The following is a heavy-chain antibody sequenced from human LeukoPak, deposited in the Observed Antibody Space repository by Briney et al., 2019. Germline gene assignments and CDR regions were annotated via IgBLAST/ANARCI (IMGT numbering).Heavy chain of an antibody. Sequence: RTGGSLRLSCAPSGLTVSSNYMNWVRQAPGRGRGWVSVIYSVVSTYYADSVRGRFTISRDNSKNTLYLQMNSLRAEDTAVYYCARSRDGAFPSFNYWGQGTLVTVSS. V-gene: IGHV3-53*01. D-gene: IGHD2-21*02. CDR1: GLTVSSNY. J-gene: IGHJ4*02. CDR2: IYSVVST. CDR3: ARSRDGAFPSFNY.